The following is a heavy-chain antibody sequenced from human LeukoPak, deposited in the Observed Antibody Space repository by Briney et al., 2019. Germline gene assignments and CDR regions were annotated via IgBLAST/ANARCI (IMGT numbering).Heavy chain of an antibody. Sequence: SVKVSCKASGGTFSSYAISWVRQAPGQGPEWMGRIIPILGIANYAQKFQGRVTITADKSTSTAYMELSSLRSEVTAVYYCARSVTGRAFDIWGQGTMVTVSS. J-gene: IGHJ3*02. CDR3: ARSVTGRAFDI. D-gene: IGHD1-14*01. CDR1: GGTFSSYA. CDR2: IIPILGIA. V-gene: IGHV1-69*04.